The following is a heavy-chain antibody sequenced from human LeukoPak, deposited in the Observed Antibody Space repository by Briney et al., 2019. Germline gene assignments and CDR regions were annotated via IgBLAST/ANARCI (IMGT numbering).Heavy chain of an antibody. CDR3: ARDLSSSTSCYSY. Sequence: VQPGGSLRLSCAASGFTFSSHSMNWVRQAPGKGLEWVSSISPSGNYIYYADSVEGRFTISRDNAKNSLYLQMNSLRAEDTAVYYCARDLSSSTSCYSYWGQGTLVTVSS. D-gene: IGHD2-2*01. CDR1: GFTFSSHS. CDR2: ISPSGNYI. V-gene: IGHV3-21*01. J-gene: IGHJ4*02.